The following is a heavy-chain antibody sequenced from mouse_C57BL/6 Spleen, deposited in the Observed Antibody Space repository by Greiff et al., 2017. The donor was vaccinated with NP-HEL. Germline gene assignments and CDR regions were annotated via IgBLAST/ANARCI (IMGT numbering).Heavy chain of an antibody. J-gene: IGHJ4*01. CDR2: IHPNSGST. CDR3: ARFGDYYAMDY. Sequence: QVQLQQPGAELVKPGASVKLSCKASGYTFTSYWMHWVKQRPGQGLEWIGMIHPNSGSTNYNEKFKSKATLTVDKSSSTAYMQLSSLTSEDSAVYYCARFGDYYAMDYWGQGTSVTVFS. V-gene: IGHV1-64*01. CDR1: GYTFTSYW.